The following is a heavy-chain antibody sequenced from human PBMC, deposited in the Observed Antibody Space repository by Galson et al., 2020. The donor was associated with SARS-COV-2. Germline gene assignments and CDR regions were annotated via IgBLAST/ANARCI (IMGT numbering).Heavy chain of an antibody. Sequence: ETSETLSLTCTVSGGSISSYYWSWIRQPPGTGLEWIGYIYYSGSTNYNPSLKSRVTISVDTSKNQFSLKLSSVTAADTAVYYCARARRITIFGVVDSFDYWGQGTLVTVSS. CDR2: IYYSGST. V-gene: IGHV4-59*01. CDR1: GGSISSYY. D-gene: IGHD3-3*01. CDR3: ARARRITIFGVVDSFDY. J-gene: IGHJ4*02.